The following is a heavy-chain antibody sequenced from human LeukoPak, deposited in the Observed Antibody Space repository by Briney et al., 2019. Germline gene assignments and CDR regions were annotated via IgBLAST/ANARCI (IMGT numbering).Heavy chain of an antibody. D-gene: IGHD6-13*01. J-gene: IGHJ4*02. CDR1: GFTFSSYA. V-gene: IGHV3-23*01. CDR3: AKDPSSWYGGGY. Sequence: GGSLRLSCAASGFTFSSYAMSWVRQAPGKGLEWVSAISGSGGSTYYADSVKGRFTISRDNSKNTLYLQMNSLRAEDTAIYYCAKDPSSWYGGGYWGQGTLVTVSS. CDR2: ISGSGGST.